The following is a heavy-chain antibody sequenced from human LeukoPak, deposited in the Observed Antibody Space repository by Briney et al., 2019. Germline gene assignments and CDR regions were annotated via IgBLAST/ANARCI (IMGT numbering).Heavy chain of an antibody. D-gene: IGHD6-6*01. CDR1: GFTFSDYY. CDR3: ARVEYSSHIDY. CDR2: VSDSSGYT. V-gene: IGHV3-11*05. Sequence: GGSLRLSCAASGFTFSDYYMSWIRQAPGKGLEWVSYVSDSSGYTNYADSVKGRFTISRDNAKNSLYLQMNSLRAEDTAVYYCARVEYSSHIDYWGQGTLVTVSS. J-gene: IGHJ4*02.